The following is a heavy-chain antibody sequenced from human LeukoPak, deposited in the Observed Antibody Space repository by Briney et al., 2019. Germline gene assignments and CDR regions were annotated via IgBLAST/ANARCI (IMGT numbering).Heavy chain of an antibody. CDR1: GGSISSSSYY. V-gene: IGHV4-39*07. CDR2: IYYSGST. D-gene: IGHD4-11*01. Sequence: PSETLSLTCTVSGGSISSSSYYWGWIRQPPGKGLEWIGSIYYSGSTYYNPSLKSRVTISVDTSKNQFSLSLSSVTAADTAVYYCARALQGFTAFFDFWGQGTLVTVSS. J-gene: IGHJ4*02. CDR3: ARALQGFTAFFDF.